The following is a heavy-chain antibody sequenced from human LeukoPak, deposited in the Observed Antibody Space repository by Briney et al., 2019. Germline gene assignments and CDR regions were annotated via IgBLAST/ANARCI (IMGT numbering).Heavy chain of an antibody. CDR1: GFIFSSHE. CDR2: ISGDGTTI. J-gene: IGHJ4*02. CDR3: VRRESSGFFYYFDH. V-gene: IGHV3-48*03. D-gene: IGHD3-22*01. Sequence: GGSLRLSCEASGFIFSSHEMNSVRQSPGKGLEWLSYISGDGTTIYYEESVKGRFTISRDNAKKSLSLQMNSLRVEDTAVYYCVRRESSGFFYYFDHWGQGVLVTVSS.